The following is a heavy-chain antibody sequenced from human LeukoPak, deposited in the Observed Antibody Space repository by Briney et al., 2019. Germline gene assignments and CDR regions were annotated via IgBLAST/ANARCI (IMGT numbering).Heavy chain of an antibody. CDR3: ARESRYCSSTSCAEGLDY. CDR2: IYSGGST. V-gene: IGHV3-66*01. J-gene: IGHJ4*02. CDR1: GFTVSSNY. Sequence: PGGSLRLSCAASGFTVSSNYMSWVRQAPGKGLEWVSVIYSGGSTYYADSVKGRFTISRDNSKNTLYLQMNSLRAEDTAVYYCARESRYCSSTSCAEGLDYWGQGTLVTVSS. D-gene: IGHD2-2*01.